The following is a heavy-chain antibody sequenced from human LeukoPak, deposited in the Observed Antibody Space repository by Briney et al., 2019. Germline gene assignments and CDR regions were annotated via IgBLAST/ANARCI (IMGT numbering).Heavy chain of an antibody. V-gene: IGHV3-30*02. Sequence: GGSLRLSCAASGFTFSSYGMHWVRQAPGKGLEWVAFIRYDGSNKYYADSVKGRFTISRDNSKNTLYLQMNSLRAEDTAVYFCAKSAVEYYYGSGSPTGYYYYYMDVWGKGTTVTISS. CDR3: AKSAVEYYYGSGSPTGYYYYYMDV. CDR1: GFTFSSYG. D-gene: IGHD3-10*01. J-gene: IGHJ6*03. CDR2: IRYDGSNK.